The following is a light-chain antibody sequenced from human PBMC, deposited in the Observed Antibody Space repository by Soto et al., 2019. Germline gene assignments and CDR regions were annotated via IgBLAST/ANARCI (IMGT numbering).Light chain of an antibody. CDR3: QQAGT. CDR1: QSVSNTY. CDR2: GTS. J-gene: IGKJ1*01. V-gene: IGKV3-20*01. Sequence: EIVLTQSPGTLSLSPGERATLSCRASQSVSNTYLAWYQQKPGQAPSLLIYGTSTGPTGIPGRFSGSGSGTDFTLPISRLVPEDFAVYYCQQAGTFGQGTKVEIK.